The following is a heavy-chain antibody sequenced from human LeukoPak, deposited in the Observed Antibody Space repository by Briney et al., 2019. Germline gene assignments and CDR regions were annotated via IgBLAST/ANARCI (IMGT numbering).Heavy chain of an antibody. J-gene: IGHJ4*02. CDR3: ARGRWLHPPPFDY. D-gene: IGHD5-24*01. Sequence: SETLSLTCTVSGAAISSGTYYWSWIRQPAGKELEWIGRFYHTGSTDYNPSVKSRVTISVDTSKNQFSLTLSSVTAADTAVYYCARGRWLHPPPFDYWGQGTLVTVSS. V-gene: IGHV4-39*07. CDR2: FYHTGST. CDR1: GAAISSGTYY.